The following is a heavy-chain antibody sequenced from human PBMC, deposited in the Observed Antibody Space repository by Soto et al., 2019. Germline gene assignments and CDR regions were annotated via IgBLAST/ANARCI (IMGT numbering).Heavy chain of an antibody. CDR2: IYYSGST. D-gene: IGHD3-10*01. Sequence: QVQLQESGPGLVKPSETLSLTCTVSGGSISSYYWSWIRQPPGKGLEWIGYIYYSGSTNYHPSLKSRVTISVDTSKNQFALTLSSVTAADTAVYYCARELFGRSVWFDPWGQGTLVTVSS. V-gene: IGHV4-59*01. CDR1: GGSISSYY. J-gene: IGHJ5*02. CDR3: ARELFGRSVWFDP.